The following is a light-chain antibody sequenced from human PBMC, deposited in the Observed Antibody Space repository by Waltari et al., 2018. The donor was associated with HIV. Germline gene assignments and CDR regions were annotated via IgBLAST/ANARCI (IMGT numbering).Light chain of an antibody. Sequence: DIQMTQSPFSLSASVGDRVTITSRESKNIERYLNWYQQKPGKAPKLLVSDAYSLQSGVPSRFSGSGAGTDFTLTISSLQPEDFATYYCQQSYNTPPWTFGQGTKVEIK. CDR3: QQSYNTPPWT. CDR2: DAY. J-gene: IGKJ1*01. CDR1: KNIERY. V-gene: IGKV1-39*01.